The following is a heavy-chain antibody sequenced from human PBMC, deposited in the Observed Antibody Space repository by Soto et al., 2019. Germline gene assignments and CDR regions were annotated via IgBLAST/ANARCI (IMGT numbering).Heavy chain of an antibody. D-gene: IGHD2-2*01. J-gene: IGHJ4*02. V-gene: IGHV4-34*01. CDR1: GGSFSGYY. CDR2: INHSGST. CDR3: ARDGSVSGRDIVLVTALDY. Sequence: SETLSLTCAGYGGSFSGYYWSWIRQPPGKGLEWIGEINHSGSTNYNPSLKSRVTISVDTSKNQFSLKLSSVTAADTAVYYCARDGSVSGRDIVLVTALDYWGQGTLVSGSS.